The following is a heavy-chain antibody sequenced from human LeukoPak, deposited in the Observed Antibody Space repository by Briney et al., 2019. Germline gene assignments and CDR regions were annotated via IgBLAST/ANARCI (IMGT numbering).Heavy chain of an antibody. D-gene: IGHD3-10*01. CDR1: GYTFTSYV. Sequence: GASVKVSSKPSGYTFTSYVISWVRQAPGQGLEWMGWISAYNGNTNYAQKLQGRVTMTTDTSTSTAYMELRSLRSDDTAVYYCARGLPRYYYGSGKVQFDYWGQGTLVTVSS. J-gene: IGHJ4*02. V-gene: IGHV1-18*01. CDR2: ISAYNGNT. CDR3: ARGLPRYYYGSGKVQFDY.